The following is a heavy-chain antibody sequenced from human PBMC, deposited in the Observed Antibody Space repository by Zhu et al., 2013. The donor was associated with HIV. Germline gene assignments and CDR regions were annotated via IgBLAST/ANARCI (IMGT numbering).Heavy chain of an antibody. V-gene: IGHV1-2*02. CDR2: INPNSGGT. Sequence: QVQLVQSGAEVKKPGASVKVSCKASGYTFTSYDINWVRQATGQGLEWMGWINPNSGGTNYAQKFQGRVTMTRDTSISTAYMELSNLRSDDTAVYYCAREGTYGDRYNFFDMWGQETLVIVSS. CDR3: AREGTYGDRYNFFDM. D-gene: IGHD4-17*01. CDR1: GYTFTSYD. J-gene: IGHJ5*02.